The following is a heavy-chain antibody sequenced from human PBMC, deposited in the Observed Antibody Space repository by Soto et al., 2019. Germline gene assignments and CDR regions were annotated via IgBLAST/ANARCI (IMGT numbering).Heavy chain of an antibody. CDR3: ARCLSVFGAVAKLDY. V-gene: IGHV4-34*01. CDR1: GGAFSGFY. D-gene: IGHD3-3*01. Sequence: QVQLQQWGAGLLKPSETLSLTCAVYGGAFSGFYWCWIRQPPGKGLEWIGEINDSGSINYNPSLKSRVTISVDTSKDQFSLNLTSVTAADTALYYCARCLSVFGAVAKLDYWGQGTLVTVSS. CDR2: INDSGSI. J-gene: IGHJ4*02.